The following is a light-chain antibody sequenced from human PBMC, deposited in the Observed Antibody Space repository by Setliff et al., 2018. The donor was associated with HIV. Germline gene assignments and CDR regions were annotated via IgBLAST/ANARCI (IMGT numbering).Light chain of an antibody. CDR2: DVS. CDR3: CSYADTYSYI. J-gene: IGLJ1*01. V-gene: IGLV2-11*01. Sequence: QSALAQPRSVSGSPGQSVTVPCTGSSSDVGAYNYVSWYQQHPGKAPKLIIYDVSKRPSGVPDRFSGSKSGDTASLTISGLQSEDEADYYCCSYADTYSYIFGSGTKVTV. CDR1: SSDVGAYNY.